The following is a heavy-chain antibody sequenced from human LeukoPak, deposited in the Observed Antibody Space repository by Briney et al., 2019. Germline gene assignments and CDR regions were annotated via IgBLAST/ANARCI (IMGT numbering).Heavy chain of an antibody. J-gene: IGHJ6*03. Sequence: GGSLRLSCAAPGFSFSNFAMHWVRRAPGKGLEWVAFIRYDGSDKYYADSVKGRFTISRDTSKNTLYLQMNGLRDEDTAVYYCAKVPPGSGSSWSPANYYYYYMDVWGKGTTVTVSS. D-gene: IGHD6-13*01. V-gene: IGHV3-30*02. CDR1: GFSFSNFA. CDR2: IRYDGSDK. CDR3: AKVPPGSGSSWSPANYYYYYMDV.